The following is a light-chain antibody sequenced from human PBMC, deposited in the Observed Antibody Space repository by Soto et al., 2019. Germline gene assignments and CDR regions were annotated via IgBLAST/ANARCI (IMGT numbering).Light chain of an antibody. CDR3: QQRSKWPVT. CDR1: QSIGST. J-gene: IGKJ3*01. V-gene: IGKV3-11*01. Sequence: EIVLTQSPDTLSLSPGERAIFSCRTSQSIGSTLAWYQHKPGQAPRLLIYDASKRATGIPARFSGSGSGTDLTRTISSIKPEEFEVYFWQQRSKWPVTFGPGTTGNIK. CDR2: DAS.